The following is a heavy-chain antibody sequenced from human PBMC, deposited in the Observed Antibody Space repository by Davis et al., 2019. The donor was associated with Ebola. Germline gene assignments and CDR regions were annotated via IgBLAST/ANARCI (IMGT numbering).Heavy chain of an antibody. D-gene: IGHD2-21*02. CDR2: INPNSGGT. Sequence: ASVKVSCKASGYTFTGYYMHWVRQAPGQGLEWMGWINPNSGGTNYAQKFQGWVTMTRDTSISTAYMELSRLRSDDTAVYYCARVGGRDSEPFDYWGQGTLVTVSS. CDR1: GYTFTGYY. V-gene: IGHV1-2*04. J-gene: IGHJ4*02. CDR3: ARVGGRDSEPFDY.